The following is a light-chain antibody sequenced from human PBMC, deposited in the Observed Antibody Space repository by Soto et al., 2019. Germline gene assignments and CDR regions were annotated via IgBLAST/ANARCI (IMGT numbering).Light chain of an antibody. CDR3: SSYTTAFFYV. Sequence: QSALTQPASVSGSPGQSITISCTGSSSGIGAFNYVAWYQQHPGKAPKLIIHGVTNRPSGVSSRFSGSKSDYTASLTISGLQAEDEADYYCSSYTTAFFYVFGTGTKVTVL. J-gene: IGLJ1*01. CDR2: GVT. CDR1: SSGIGAFNY. V-gene: IGLV2-14*01.